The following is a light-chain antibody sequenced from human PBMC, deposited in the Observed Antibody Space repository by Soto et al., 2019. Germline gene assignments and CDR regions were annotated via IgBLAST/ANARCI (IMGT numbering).Light chain of an antibody. J-gene: IGLJ1*01. V-gene: IGLV2-23*01. Sequence: QSFLTQPASVSVSPGRSITISCTGTSSDVGSYNLVSWYQQHPGKAPKLMIYEGSKRPSGVSNRFSGSKSGNTASLTISGLQAEDEADYYCCSYAGSSPYVFGTGTKVTVL. CDR2: EGS. CDR1: SSDVGSYNL. CDR3: CSYAGSSPYV.